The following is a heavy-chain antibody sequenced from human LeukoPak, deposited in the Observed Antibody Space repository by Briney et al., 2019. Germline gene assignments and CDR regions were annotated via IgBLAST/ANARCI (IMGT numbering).Heavy chain of an antibody. CDR1: GDSMSSIDW. CDR2: IHHTGST. J-gene: IGHJ4*02. CDR3: AANGYYTIEY. Sequence: KTSGTLSLTCAVSGDSMSSIDWWSWVRQPPGKGLEWIGEIHHTGSTSYNPSLKSRVTISVDKSKNQFSLNFNSMSAADSAVYYCAANGYYTIEYWGQGTLVTVSS. V-gene: IGHV4-4*02. D-gene: IGHD1-26*01.